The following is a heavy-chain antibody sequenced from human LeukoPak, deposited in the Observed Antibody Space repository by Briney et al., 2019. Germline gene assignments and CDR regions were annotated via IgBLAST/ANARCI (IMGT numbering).Heavy chain of an antibody. CDR3: ASAAGLELGY. D-gene: IGHD3-10*01. CDR1: GSTFSRYW. CDR2: IKQDGSEK. J-gene: IGHJ4*02. Sequence: GGSLRLSCAASGSTFSRYWMSWVRQTPEKGLEWVANIKQDGSEKNYVDSVKGRFTISRDNAKNSLYLQMNSLRAEDTAVYYCASAAGLELGYWGQGTLVTVSS. V-gene: IGHV3-7*01.